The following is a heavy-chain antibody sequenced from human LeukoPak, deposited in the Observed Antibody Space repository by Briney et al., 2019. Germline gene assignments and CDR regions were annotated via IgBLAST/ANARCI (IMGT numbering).Heavy chain of an antibody. CDR1: GYIFTNYY. D-gene: IGHD2-15*01. Sequence: GASVKVSCKASGYIFTNYYMHWVRQAPGQGLEWMGWINPNSGGTNYAQKFQGRVTMTRDTSISTAYMELSRLRSDDTAVYYCARADVVVAAMLSGYYYYGMDVWGQGTTVTVSS. V-gene: IGHV1-2*02. CDR2: INPNSGGT. J-gene: IGHJ6*02. CDR3: ARADVVVAAMLSGYYYYGMDV.